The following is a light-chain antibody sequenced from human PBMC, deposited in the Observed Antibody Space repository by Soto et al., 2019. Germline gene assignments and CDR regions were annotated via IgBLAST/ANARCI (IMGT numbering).Light chain of an antibody. CDR1: SSDIGGYNY. J-gene: IGLJ1*01. Sequence: QSALTQPASVSGSPGQSIAISCTGTSSDIGGYNYVSWYQQHPGKAPNLIIYDVSNRPSGVSDRFSGSKSGNTASLTISGLQAEDEADYYCCSSKSSSTYVFGTGTKVTVL. CDR3: CSSKSSSTYV. CDR2: DVS. V-gene: IGLV2-14*01.